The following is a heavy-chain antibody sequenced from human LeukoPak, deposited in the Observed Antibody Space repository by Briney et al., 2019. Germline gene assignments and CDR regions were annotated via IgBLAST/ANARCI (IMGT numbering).Heavy chain of an antibody. CDR3: AKDLIVVVMTGAFDI. Sequence: GGSLRLSCAASGFSFRSYGMHWVRQAPCKGLEWVSFIRYDESNEYYADSVKGRFTISRDNSKNTLYLQLNSLRPEDTAVYYCAKDLIVVVMTGAFDIWGQGTMVTVSS. V-gene: IGHV3-30*02. J-gene: IGHJ3*02. CDR1: GFSFRSYG. CDR2: IRYDESNE. D-gene: IGHD2-21*01.